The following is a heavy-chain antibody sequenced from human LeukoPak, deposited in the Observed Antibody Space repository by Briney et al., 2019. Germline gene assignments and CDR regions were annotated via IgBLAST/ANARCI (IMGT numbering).Heavy chain of an antibody. CDR2: ISNSGGNT. D-gene: IGHD2-2*01. CDR1: EFTFNSYA. CDR3: AKGSVPPALIPSFDY. Sequence: PGGSLRLSCEASEFTFNSYAMYWVRQAPGKGLEWVSSISNSGGNTYYADSVKGRFTISRDNSKNTLYLQMNSLRAEDTAVYYCAKGSVPPALIPSFDYWGQGTLVTVSS. V-gene: IGHV3-23*01. J-gene: IGHJ4*02.